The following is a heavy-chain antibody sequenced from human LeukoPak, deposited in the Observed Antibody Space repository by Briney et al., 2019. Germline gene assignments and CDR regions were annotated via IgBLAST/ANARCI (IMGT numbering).Heavy chain of an antibody. Sequence: RSSVTVSRKASLGTFDTYALSWVRQARGRGVEGMGRIIAVRGTVNHAQTFQGRATITADKSTGTAYVDLSSLRSDDTAVYYCARDLPATDDAIDIGGQATMVTVSS. CDR3: ARDLPATDDAIDI. CDR2: IIAVRGTV. V-gene: IGHV1-69*04. D-gene: IGHD2-2*01. J-gene: IGHJ3*02. CDR1: LGTFDTYA.